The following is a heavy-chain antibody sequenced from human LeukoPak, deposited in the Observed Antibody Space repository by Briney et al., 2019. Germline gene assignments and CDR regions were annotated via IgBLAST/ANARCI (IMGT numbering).Heavy chain of an antibody. CDR1: GFTFSTTW. CDR3: ATVSSRTAGY. J-gene: IGHJ4*02. Sequence: GGSLRLSCAASGFTFSTTWMTWVRQAPGKGLEWVAHIKEDGSEKYYVDSVKGRFTISRDNAKNSVYLQINSLRVEDTAVYYCATVSSRTAGYWGQGTFVTVSS. D-gene: IGHD2-8*02. CDR2: IKEDGSEK. V-gene: IGHV3-7*01.